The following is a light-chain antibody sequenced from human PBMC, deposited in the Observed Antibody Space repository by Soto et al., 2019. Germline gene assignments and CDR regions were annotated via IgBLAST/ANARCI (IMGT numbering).Light chain of an antibody. Sequence: QSALTQPASVSGSPGQSITISCTGTSSDVGGYNLVSWYQQHPGKAPKLMIFEGSKRPSGVSNRFSGSKSGNTASLTISGLQAEDEADYYCCSYAGSTPSVVFGGGTKLTVL. CDR3: CSYAGSTPSVV. CDR1: SSDVGGYNL. J-gene: IGLJ2*01. V-gene: IGLV2-23*01. CDR2: EGS.